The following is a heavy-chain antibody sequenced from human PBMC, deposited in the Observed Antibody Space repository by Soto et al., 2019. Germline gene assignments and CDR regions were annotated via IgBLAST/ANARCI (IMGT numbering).Heavy chain of an antibody. J-gene: IGHJ4*02. CDR3: ARDQEDYDILTGDYTILYYFDY. D-gene: IGHD3-9*01. CDR2: IWYDGSNK. CDR1: GFTFSSYG. V-gene: IGHV3-33*01. Sequence: QVQLVESGGGVVQPGRSLRLSCAASGFTFSSYGMHWVRQAPGKGLEWVAVIWYDGSNKYYADSVKGRFTISRDNSKNKLYMQMNSLRAEDMAVYYCARDQEDYDILTGDYTILYYFDYWGQGTLVTVSS.